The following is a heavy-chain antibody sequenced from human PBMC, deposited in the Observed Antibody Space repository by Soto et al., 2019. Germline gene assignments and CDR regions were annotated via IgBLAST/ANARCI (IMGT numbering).Heavy chain of an antibody. CDR1: GFTFSSYA. V-gene: IGHV3-23*01. CDR2: ISGSGGST. D-gene: IGHD6-13*01. CDR3: ASDSSSFLTSDY. Sequence: GGSLRLSCAASGFTFSSYAMSWVRQAPGKGLEWVSAISGSGGSTYYADSVKGRFTISRDNSKNTLYLQMNSLRAEDTAVYYCASDSSSFLTSDYWGQGTLVTVSS. J-gene: IGHJ4*02.